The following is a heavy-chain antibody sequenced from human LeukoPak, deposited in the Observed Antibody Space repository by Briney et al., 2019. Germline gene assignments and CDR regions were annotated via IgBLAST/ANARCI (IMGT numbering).Heavy chain of an antibody. V-gene: IGHV5-51*01. CDR2: IYPGDSDT. J-gene: IGHJ4*02. D-gene: IGHD2-15*01. CDR3: ARRLCSGGSCYYFDY. CDR1: GCSFNSYR. Sequence: GESLKISCKGSGCSFNSYRIGWVRQMPGKGLEWMGMIYPGDSDTRYSPSFQGQVTISADKSTSTASLQWSSLKASDTAMYYCARRLCSGGSCYYFDYWGQGTLVTVSS.